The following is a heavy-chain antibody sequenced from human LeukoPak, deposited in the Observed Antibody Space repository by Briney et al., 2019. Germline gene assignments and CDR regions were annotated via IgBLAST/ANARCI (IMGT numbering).Heavy chain of an antibody. CDR2: IIPIFGTT. V-gene: IGHV1-69*13. J-gene: IGHJ3*01. CDR3: ARALGVANNDPFDV. CDR1: GGTFSSHA. D-gene: IGHD5-12*01. Sequence: SVRVSCEGSGGTFSSHALSWVRQAPGQGLEWMGTIIPIFGTTNSAQKFQGRVTMTADESTNSAYMDLSSLRSDDTAVYYCARALGVANNDPFDVWGQGTKVIVTP.